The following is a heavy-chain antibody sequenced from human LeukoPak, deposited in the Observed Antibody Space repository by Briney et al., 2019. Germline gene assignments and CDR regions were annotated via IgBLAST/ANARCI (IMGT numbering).Heavy chain of an antibody. CDR2: INPNSGGT. D-gene: IGHD5-18*01. J-gene: IGHJ5*02. V-gene: IGHV1-2*02. CDR3: ARPGPDTAMASVSGFDP. CDR1: GYTFSGYY. Sequence: GASVKVSCKASGYTFSGYYMHWVRQAPGQGLEWMGWINPNSGGTNYAQKFQGRVTMTRDTSISTAYMELSRLRSDDTAVYYCARPGPDTAMASVSGFDPWGQGTLVTVSS.